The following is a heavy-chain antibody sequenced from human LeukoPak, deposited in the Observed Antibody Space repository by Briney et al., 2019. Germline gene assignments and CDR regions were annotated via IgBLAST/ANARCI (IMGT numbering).Heavy chain of an antibody. J-gene: IGHJ4*02. CDR3: AKDAIGQYRPYYFDC. CDR1: GFTFSSFA. D-gene: IGHD3-16*02. V-gene: IGHV3-23*01. Sequence: GGSLRLSCAASGFTFSSFAMSWVRQAPGKGLEWVSSISGSGESTYYADYVKGRFTVSRDNSKNTVNLQLNSLRAEDTAVYYCAKDAIGQYRPYYFDCWCQGTLVTVSS. CDR2: ISGSGEST.